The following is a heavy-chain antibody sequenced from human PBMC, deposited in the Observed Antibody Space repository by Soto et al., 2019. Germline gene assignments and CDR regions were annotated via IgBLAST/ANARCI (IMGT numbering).Heavy chain of an antibody. CDR1: GFIFSDYW. Sequence: EVRLVESGGGLVQPGGSLRLSCAASGFIFSDYWMHWVRQAPETGLVWVSGISNDGAFAAYADSVKGRFTISRDNAQNMMYLQMNSLRAEDTALFYCARDRPHNWFDPWGQGILVTVSS. J-gene: IGHJ5*02. V-gene: IGHV3-74*03. CDR3: ARDRPHNWFDP. CDR2: ISNDGAFA.